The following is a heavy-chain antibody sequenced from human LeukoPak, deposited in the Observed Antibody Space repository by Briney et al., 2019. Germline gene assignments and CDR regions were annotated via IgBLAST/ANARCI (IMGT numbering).Heavy chain of an antibody. Sequence: GGSLRLSCAASGFTFSNNLMSWARHAPGKGLEWVANIKQDGSETYYVDSVRGGFTISRDNAKNSLYLQMNSLRAEDTAVYYCARNFWGAYRVDYFDYWGQGTLVTVSS. CDR1: GFTFSNNL. D-gene: IGHD3-3*01. V-gene: IGHV3-7*01. CDR2: IKQDGSET. J-gene: IGHJ4*02. CDR3: ARNFWGAYRVDYFDY.